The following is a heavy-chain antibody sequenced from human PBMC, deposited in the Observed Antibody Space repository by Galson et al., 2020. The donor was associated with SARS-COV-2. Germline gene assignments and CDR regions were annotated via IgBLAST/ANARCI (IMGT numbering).Heavy chain of an antibody. D-gene: IGHD6-25*01. CDR3: ARDGRSSGIDH. CDR2: IYSSGST. CDR1: GASISSGGYS. V-gene: IGHV4-30-4*07. J-gene: IGHJ4*02. Sequence: SETLSLTCAVSGASISSGGYSWSWIRQPPGRGLQWIGVIYSSGSTYYNPSVKSRVSISVDTTTNQFSLQLSSVTAADTAIYYCARDGRSSGIDHWGQGTLVTVSS.